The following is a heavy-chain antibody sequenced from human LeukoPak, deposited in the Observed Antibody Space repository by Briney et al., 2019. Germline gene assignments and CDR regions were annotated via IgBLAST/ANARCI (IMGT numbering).Heavy chain of an antibody. J-gene: IGHJ4*02. CDR3: ARRGAVAAAYYYDY. CDR2: INGDGRTT. Sequence: GGSLRLSCAASGFTFSSYWMHWVRQAPGKGLRWVSRINGDGRTTNYADSVQGRFTISRDNAKNTLYLQMNSLTAEDTAVYYCARRGAVAAAYYYDYWGQGTLVTVSS. V-gene: IGHV3-74*01. D-gene: IGHD6-19*01. CDR1: GFTFSSYW.